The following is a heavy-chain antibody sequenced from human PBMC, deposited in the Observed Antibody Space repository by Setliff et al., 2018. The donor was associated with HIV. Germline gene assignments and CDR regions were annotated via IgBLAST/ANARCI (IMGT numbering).Heavy chain of an antibody. Sequence: PSETLSLTCTVSGGSIISGDHYWSWIRQPPGKGLEWIGELSPSGTTRSNPSLQSRVTISLDTSNNQFSLKLTSVTAADTAMYYCASFFVTTVTNQDYWGQGTPVTVSS. J-gene: IGHJ4*02. CDR3: ASFFVTTVTNQDY. V-gene: IGHV4-39*07. CDR1: GGSIISGDHY. D-gene: IGHD4-17*01. CDR2: LSPSGTT.